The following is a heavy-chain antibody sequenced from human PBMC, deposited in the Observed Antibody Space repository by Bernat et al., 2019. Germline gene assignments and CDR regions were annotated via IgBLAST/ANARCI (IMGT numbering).Heavy chain of an antibody. CDR1: GFTFSSYA. Sequence: VQLVESGGGLVQPGGSLRLSCAASGFTFSSYAMSWVRQAPGKGLEWVAVISYDGSNKYYADSVKGRFTISRDNSKNTLYLQMNSLRAEDTAVYYCAKEGYSYGHDYYGMDVWGQGTTVTVSS. CDR3: AKEGYSYGHDYYGMDV. CDR2: ISYDGSNK. V-gene: IGHV3-30*18. D-gene: IGHD5-18*01. J-gene: IGHJ6*02.